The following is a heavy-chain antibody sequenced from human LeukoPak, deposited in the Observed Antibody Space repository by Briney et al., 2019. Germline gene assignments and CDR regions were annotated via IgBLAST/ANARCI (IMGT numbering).Heavy chain of an antibody. CDR3: ATSGNYYLKY. D-gene: IGHD1-26*01. Sequence: GGSLRLSCAASGFTFSSYAMSWVRQAPGKGLEWVSAISGSGGSTYYADSVKGRFTISRDNAKNALSLQMNSLRDEDTAVYYCATSGNYYLKYWGQGTLVTVSS. J-gene: IGHJ4*02. CDR2: ISGSGGST. CDR1: GFTFSSYA. V-gene: IGHV3-23*01.